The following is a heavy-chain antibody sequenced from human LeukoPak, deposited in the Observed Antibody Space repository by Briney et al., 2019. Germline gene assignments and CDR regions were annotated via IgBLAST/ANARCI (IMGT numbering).Heavy chain of an antibody. Sequence: SVKVSCKASRGTFSNYTISWVRQAPGQGLEWMGGIIPLFGTPTYAQKFQGRVTITADKSTSTAYMDLSSLRSDDTAVYYCATDHRENNYAHYFDYWGQGTLVTVSS. J-gene: IGHJ4*02. CDR2: IIPLFGTP. CDR3: ATDHRENNYAHYFDY. CDR1: RGTFSNYT. V-gene: IGHV1-69*06. D-gene: IGHD1/OR15-1a*01.